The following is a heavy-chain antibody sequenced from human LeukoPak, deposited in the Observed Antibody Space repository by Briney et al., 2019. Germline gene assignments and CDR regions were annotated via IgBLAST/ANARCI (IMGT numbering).Heavy chain of an antibody. CDR2: IYYSGST. J-gene: IGHJ4*02. CDR1: GGSISSYY. D-gene: IGHD1-7*01. CDR3: AKEGANWNYVRYFDY. Sequence: SETLSLTCIVSGGSISSYYWGWIRQPPGKGLEWIGSIYYSGSTYYNPSLKSRVTISVDTSKNQFSLKLSSVTAADTAVYYCAKEGANWNYVRYFDYWGQGTLVTVSS. V-gene: IGHV4-39*02.